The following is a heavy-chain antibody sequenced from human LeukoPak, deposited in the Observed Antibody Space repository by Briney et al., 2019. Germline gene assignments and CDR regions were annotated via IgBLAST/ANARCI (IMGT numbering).Heavy chain of an antibody. CDR1: GFTFSSYA. V-gene: IGHV3-23*01. Sequence: GGSLRLSCAASGFTFSSYAMSWVRQAPGKGLEWVSAISGSGGSTYYADSVKGRFTISRDNSKNTLYLRMNSLRAEDTAVYYCAKARSITGTTRFDPWGQGTLVTVSS. D-gene: IGHD1-7*01. J-gene: IGHJ5*02. CDR3: AKARSITGTTRFDP. CDR2: ISGSGGST.